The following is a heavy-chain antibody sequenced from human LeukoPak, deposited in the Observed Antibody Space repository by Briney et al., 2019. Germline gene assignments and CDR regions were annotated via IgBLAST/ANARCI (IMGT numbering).Heavy chain of an antibody. Sequence: PGGSLRLSCAASGFTFSSYAMSWVRQPPGKGLEWIGEINHSGSTNYNPSLKSRVTISVDTSKNQFSLKLSSVTAADTAVYYCARGRGYCSGGSCYLGYWGQGTLVTVSS. CDR2: INHSGST. CDR1: GFTFSSYA. D-gene: IGHD2-15*01. J-gene: IGHJ4*02. CDR3: ARGRGYCSGGSCYLGY. V-gene: IGHV4-34*01.